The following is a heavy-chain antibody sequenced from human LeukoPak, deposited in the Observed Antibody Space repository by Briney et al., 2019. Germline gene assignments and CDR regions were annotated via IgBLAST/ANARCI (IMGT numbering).Heavy chain of an antibody. CDR2: MSSSGSMT. Sequence: PGGSLRLSCAASGFSFSNYEMNWVRQTLGKGLEWVSYMSSSGSMTWYADSVKGRFTISRDNAKNTLYLQMNSLRAEDTAVYYCASEGTTGTTWGPDYWGQGTLVTVSS. CDR1: GFSFSNYE. V-gene: IGHV3-48*03. D-gene: IGHD1-1*01. CDR3: ASEGTTGTTWGPDY. J-gene: IGHJ4*02.